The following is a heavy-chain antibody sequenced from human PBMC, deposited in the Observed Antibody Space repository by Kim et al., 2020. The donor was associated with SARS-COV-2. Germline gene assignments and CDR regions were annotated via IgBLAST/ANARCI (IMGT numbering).Heavy chain of an antibody. V-gene: IGHV4-59*01. CDR2: IYYSGST. J-gene: IGHJ6*03. D-gene: IGHD3-3*01. CDR3: ARKIGDFWSGYCNYYMDV. CDR1: GGSISSYY. Sequence: SETLSLTCTVSGGSISSYYWSWIRQPPGKGLEWIGYIYYSGSTNYNPSLKSRVTISVDTSKNQFSLKLSSVTAADTAVYYCARKIGDFWSGYCNYYMDV.